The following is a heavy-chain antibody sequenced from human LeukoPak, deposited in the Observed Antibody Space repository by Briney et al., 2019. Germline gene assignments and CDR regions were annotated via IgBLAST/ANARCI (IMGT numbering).Heavy chain of an antibody. CDR2: IYYSRST. V-gene: IGHV4-59*08. CDR3: ARRRLLGLFDY. J-gene: IGHJ4*02. Sequence: PSETLSLTCTVSGGSISSYYWSWIRQPPGKGLEWIGYIYYSRSTNYNPSLKSRVTISVDTSKNQFSLKLSSVTAADTAVYYCARRRLLGLFDYWGQGTLVTVSS. CDR1: GGSISSYY. D-gene: IGHD3/OR15-3a*01.